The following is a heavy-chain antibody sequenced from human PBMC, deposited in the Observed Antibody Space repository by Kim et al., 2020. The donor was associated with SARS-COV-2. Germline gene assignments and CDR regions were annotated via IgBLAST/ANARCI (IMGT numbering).Heavy chain of an antibody. CDR1: GGSISSSSYY. D-gene: IGHD6-13*01. V-gene: IGHV4-39*01. Sequence: SETLSLTCTVSGGSISSSSYYWGWIRQPPGKGLEWIGTIYYSGSTYYSPSLKSRVSISVDTSQNQFSLKLSSVTAADTAVYYCARTLSNSWYGGFDYWGQRTLVTGSS. CDR2: IYYSGST. CDR3: ARTLSNSWYGGFDY. J-gene: IGHJ4*02.